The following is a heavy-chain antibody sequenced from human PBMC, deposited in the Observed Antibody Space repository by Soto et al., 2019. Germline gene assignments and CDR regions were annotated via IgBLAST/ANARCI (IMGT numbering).Heavy chain of an antibody. V-gene: IGHV3-7*01. CDR3: QAAPDY. CDR2: INQDGSEK. Sequence: EWVANINQDGSEKYYVDSVKGRFTVSRDNAKNSLYLQMNSLTAEDTAVYYCQAAPDYWGQGTLVT. J-gene: IGHJ4*02. D-gene: IGHD6-13*01.